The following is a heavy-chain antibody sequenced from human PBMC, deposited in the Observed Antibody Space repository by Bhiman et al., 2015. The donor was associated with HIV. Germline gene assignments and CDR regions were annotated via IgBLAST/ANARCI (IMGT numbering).Heavy chain of an antibody. V-gene: IGHV3-30-3*01. CDR1: GFTFTKYT. J-gene: IGHJ4*02. D-gene: IGHD3-9*01. Sequence: QVQLVESGGGVVQTGGSLRLSCAASGFTFTKYTIHWVRQAPGKGLEWVALFSYDGINKYYTDSVKGRFTISRDNSKNTVTLQMNSLRPEDTALYYCARNLYDTSTGYYIGLDSWGQGTLVTVS. CDR2: FSYDGINK. CDR3: ARNLYDTSTGYYIGLDS.